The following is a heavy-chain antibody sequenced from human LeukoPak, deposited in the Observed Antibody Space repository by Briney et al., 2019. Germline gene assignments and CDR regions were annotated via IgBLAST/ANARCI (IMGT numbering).Heavy chain of an antibody. CDR2: ISGSGGST. Sequence: GGSLRLSCAASGFTFSSYAMSWVRQAPGKGLEWVSAISGSGGSTYYADSVRGRFTISRDNAKNSLYLQMNSLRPEDTAMYYCARDQSYYGVWGQGTLVTVSS. CDR3: ARDQSYYGV. V-gene: IGHV3-23*01. J-gene: IGHJ4*02. D-gene: IGHD3-3*01. CDR1: GFTFSSYA.